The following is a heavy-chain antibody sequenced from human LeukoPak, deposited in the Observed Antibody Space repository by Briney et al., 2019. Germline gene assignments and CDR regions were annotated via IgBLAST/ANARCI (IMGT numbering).Heavy chain of an antibody. D-gene: IGHD2-2*01. J-gene: IGHJ4*02. V-gene: IGHV1-69*04. CDR2: IIPILGIA. CDR3: ARDGEGYCSSTSCYLFDY. Sequence: GASVEVSCKASGGTFSSYAISWVRQAPGQGLEWMGRIIPILGIANYAQKFQGRVTITADESTSTAYMELSSLRSEDTAVYYCARDGEGYCSSTSCYLFDYWGQGTLVTVSS. CDR1: GGTFSSYA.